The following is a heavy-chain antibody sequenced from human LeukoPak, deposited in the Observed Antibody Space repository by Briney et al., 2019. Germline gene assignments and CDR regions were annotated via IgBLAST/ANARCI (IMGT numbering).Heavy chain of an antibody. CDR3: AKGEPTVS. V-gene: IGHV3-30*02. D-gene: IGHD1-26*01. CDR1: GFTFSNYA. J-gene: IGHJ5*02. CDR2: IRHDGSKN. Sequence: GGSLRLSCAASGFTFSNYAMSWVRQAPGKGLEWVAYIRHDGSKNFYADSGKGRFTISRDNSKNTLYLQMNSLKTEDTAVYYCAKGEPTVSWGQGTLVIVSS.